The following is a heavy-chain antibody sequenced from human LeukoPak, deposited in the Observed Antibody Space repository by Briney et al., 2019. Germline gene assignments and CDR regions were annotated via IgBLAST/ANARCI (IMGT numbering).Heavy chain of an antibody. Sequence: SETLSLTCTVSGGSISSYYWSWIREPPGKGLEWIGYIYYSGSTNYNPSLKSRVTISVDTSKNQFSLKLSSVTAADTAVYYCAREAAMVRGVRYFDYWGQGTLVTVSS. CDR1: GGSISSYY. CDR3: AREAAMVRGVRYFDY. CDR2: IYYSGST. J-gene: IGHJ4*02. V-gene: IGHV4-59*01. D-gene: IGHD3-10*01.